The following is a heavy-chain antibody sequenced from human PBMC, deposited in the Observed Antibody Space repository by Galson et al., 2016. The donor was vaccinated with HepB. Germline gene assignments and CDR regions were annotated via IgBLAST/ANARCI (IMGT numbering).Heavy chain of an antibody. V-gene: IGHV3-30*18. Sequence: SLRLSCAGSGFTFSSFGLHWVRQAPGKGLDWVAVISHNGNYKYYADSVKGRFTISRGNSKTTVYLQMNSLRAEDTAVYYCAKDPSRLLEAGRLDSWGQGTLVTVSS. J-gene: IGHJ4*02. CDR2: ISHNGNYK. CDR1: GFTFSSFG. D-gene: IGHD6-19*01. CDR3: AKDPSRLLEAGRLDS.